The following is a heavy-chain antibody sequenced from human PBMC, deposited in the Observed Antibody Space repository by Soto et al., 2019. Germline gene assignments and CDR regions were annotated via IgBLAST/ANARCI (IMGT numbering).Heavy chain of an antibody. Sequence: SETLSLTCPVSGGSIKNNYYYWGWVRQPPGKGLEWIGTFYYSGSTYYNPSLKSRVTISVDTSKNQFSLKLTSVTAADTAVYYCARDKITGLFDYWGQGTLVTVSS. CDR3: ARDKITGLFDY. CDR1: GGSIKNNYYY. V-gene: IGHV4-39*02. J-gene: IGHJ4*02. CDR2: FYYSGST. D-gene: IGHD2-8*02.